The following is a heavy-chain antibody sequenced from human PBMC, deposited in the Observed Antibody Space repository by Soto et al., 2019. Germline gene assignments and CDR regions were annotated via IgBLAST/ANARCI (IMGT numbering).Heavy chain of an antibody. D-gene: IGHD3-22*01. Sequence: PGGSLRLSCAASGFTFSNAWINWVRQAPGKGLEWVGRIKNKTDGGTTDYAEPMKGRFAISRDDSNNMVYLQMNSLKIEDTAVFYCTTDSYSTIIIVRFDYWGHGTLVTVSS. CDR3: TTDSYSTIIIVRFDY. J-gene: IGHJ4*01. V-gene: IGHV3-15*07. CDR1: GFTFSNAW. CDR2: IKNKTDGGTT.